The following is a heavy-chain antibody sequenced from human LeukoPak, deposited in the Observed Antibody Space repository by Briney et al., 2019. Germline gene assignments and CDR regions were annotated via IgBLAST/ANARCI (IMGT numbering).Heavy chain of an antibody. D-gene: IGHD3-22*01. Sequence: PSETLSLTCTVSGGSISSSSYYWGWIRQPPGKGLEWIESIYYSGSTYYNPSLKSRVTISVDTSKNQFSLKLSSVTAADTAVYYCAGQSYYYDSSGSYYYMDVWGKGTTVTVSS. CDR2: IYYSGST. CDR3: AGQSYYYDSSGSYYYMDV. J-gene: IGHJ6*03. V-gene: IGHV4-39*01. CDR1: GGSISSSSYY.